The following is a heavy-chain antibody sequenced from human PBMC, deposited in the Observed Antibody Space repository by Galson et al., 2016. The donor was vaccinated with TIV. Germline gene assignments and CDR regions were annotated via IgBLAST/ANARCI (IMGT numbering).Heavy chain of an antibody. D-gene: IGHD4-17*01. V-gene: IGHV1-2*02. CDR3: ARFVYGDYVDY. Sequence: SVKVSCKASGYTFSAYYMHWVRQAPGQGLEWMGWISPNSGDTNYAQKFQGRVTMTRDTSITTAYMELTTLTSDDTAVYYCARFVYGDYVDYWGQGTLVTVSS. J-gene: IGHJ4*02. CDR2: ISPNSGDT. CDR1: GYTFSAYY.